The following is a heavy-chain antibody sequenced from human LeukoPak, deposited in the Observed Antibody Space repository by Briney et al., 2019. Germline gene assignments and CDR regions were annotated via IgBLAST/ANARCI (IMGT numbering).Heavy chain of an antibody. CDR2: ISSSSSYI. J-gene: IGHJ5*02. D-gene: IGHD3-22*01. V-gene: IGHV3-21*01. CDR1: GFTFSSYS. CDR3: ARTYYYDSSGYREDWFDP. Sequence: PGGSLRLSCAASGFTFSSYSMNWVRQASGKGLEWVSSISSSSSYIYYADSVKGRFTISRDNAKKSLYLQMNSLRAEDTAVYYCARTYYYDSSGYREDWFDPWGQGTLVTVSS.